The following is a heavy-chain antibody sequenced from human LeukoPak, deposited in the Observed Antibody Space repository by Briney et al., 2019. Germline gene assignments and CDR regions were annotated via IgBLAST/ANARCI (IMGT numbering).Heavy chain of an antibody. CDR1: GGSISSYY. V-gene: IGHV4-59*08. D-gene: IGHD3-3*01. CDR2: IYYSGST. J-gene: IGHJ4*02. CDR3: AKATVRFLERFDY. Sequence: SETLSLTCTVSGGSISSYYWSWIRQPPGKGLEWIGYIYYSGSTNYNPSLKSRVTISVDTSKNQFSLKLSSVTAADTAVYYCAKATVRFLERFDYWGQGTLVTVSS.